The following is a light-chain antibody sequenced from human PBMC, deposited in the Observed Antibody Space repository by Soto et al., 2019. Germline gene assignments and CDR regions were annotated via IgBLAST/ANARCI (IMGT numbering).Light chain of an antibody. J-gene: IGKJ1*01. V-gene: IGKV3-20*01. CDR3: QQCATSPLT. CDR2: DAS. CDR1: QSITNNY. Sequence: EIVLTQSPGTLSLSPGERATLSCRASQSITNNYLAWYQQKPGQSPRLLIYDASFRATGIPDRFSGSGSGTDFTLTISRLEPEDFAVYYCQQCATSPLTFGQGTTVEIK.